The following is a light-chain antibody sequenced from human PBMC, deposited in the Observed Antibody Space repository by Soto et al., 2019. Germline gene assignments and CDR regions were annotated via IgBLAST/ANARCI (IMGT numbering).Light chain of an antibody. CDR2: GNA. Sequence: QSVLTQPPSVSGAPGQTVTITCTGSSSNIGAGYDVHWYQHLPGTAPKLLIFGNANRPSGVPARFSGSKSGTSASLAISGLQADDEGDYYCQSYDSSLRAFFGGGTKVTVL. V-gene: IGLV1-40*01. CDR1: SSNIGAGYD. J-gene: IGLJ2*01. CDR3: QSYDSSLRAF.